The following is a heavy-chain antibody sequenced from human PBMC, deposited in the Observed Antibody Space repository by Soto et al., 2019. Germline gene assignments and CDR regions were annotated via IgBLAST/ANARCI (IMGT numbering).Heavy chain of an antibody. V-gene: IGHV1-3*01. J-gene: IGHJ6*02. CDR3: ARATSSAGGSHSFGMDV. CDR1: GYTFSSNA. Sequence: ASVKVSCKASGYTFSSNAISWVRQAPGQGLEWMGWINGGNGYAKYAQNFQGRVTLTTDASASTTYMELSSLRSEDTAVFYCARATSSAGGSHSFGMDVWGQGTTVTVSS. D-gene: IGHD3-22*01. CDR2: INGGNGYA.